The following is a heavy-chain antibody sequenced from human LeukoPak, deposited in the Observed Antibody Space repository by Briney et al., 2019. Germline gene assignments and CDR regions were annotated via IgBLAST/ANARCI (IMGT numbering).Heavy chain of an antibody. J-gene: IGHJ5*02. CDR3: ARDIVGATISWFDP. CDR2: LSNGGGYM. CDR1: GFTFSSYN. V-gene: IGHV3-21*01. D-gene: IGHD1-26*01. Sequence: GGSLRLSCAASGFTFSSYNMNWVRQAPGKGLEWVSALSNGGGYMYYADSAKGRFTISRDNAKNSLYLQMNSLRAEDTAVYYCARDIVGATISWFDPWGQGTLVTVSS.